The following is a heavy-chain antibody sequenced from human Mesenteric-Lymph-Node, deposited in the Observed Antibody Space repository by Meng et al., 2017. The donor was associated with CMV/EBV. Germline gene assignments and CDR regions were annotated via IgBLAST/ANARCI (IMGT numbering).Heavy chain of an antibody. CDR1: GYTFTDFY. CDR3: ARDNVNPEGFDP. D-gene: IGHD2/OR15-2a*01. J-gene: IGHJ5*02. V-gene: IGHV1-2*06. Sequence: QVQLVQSGAEVGKTGAPGLVSCKAAGYTFTDFYIHWVRQAPGQGLEWMGRINPNSGVSNSAQNFQGRVTMTRDTSISTAYMELGRLTSDDTAVYYCARDNVNPEGFDPWGQGTLVTVSS. CDR2: INPNSGVS.